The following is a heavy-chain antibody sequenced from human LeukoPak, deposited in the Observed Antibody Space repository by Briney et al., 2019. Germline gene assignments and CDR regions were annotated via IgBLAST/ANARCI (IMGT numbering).Heavy chain of an antibody. CDR2: VSSGSSYI. CDR3: ARSPFDYYDSSGYSDFDY. Sequence: GGSLRLSCAASGFIFSTYTMNWVRQAPGKGLEWVSSVSSGSSYIYYADSVKGRFTISRDNAKNSLYLQMNSLRAEDTAVYYCARSPFDYYDSSGYSDFDYWGQGTLVTVSS. D-gene: IGHD3-22*01. J-gene: IGHJ4*02. CDR1: GFIFSTYT. V-gene: IGHV3-21*04.